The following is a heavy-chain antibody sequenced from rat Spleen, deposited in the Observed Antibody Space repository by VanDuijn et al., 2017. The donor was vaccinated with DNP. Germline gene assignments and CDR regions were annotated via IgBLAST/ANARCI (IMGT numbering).Heavy chain of an antibody. V-gene: IGHV5S23*01. CDR2: ITNSGDST. CDR3: ARDNIGTTPRFAY. J-gene: IGHJ3*01. D-gene: IGHD1-5*01. CDR1: GFTFSNYA. Sequence: EVQLVESGGGLVQPGRSLKLSCAASGFTFSNYAMAWVRQAPTKGLEWVASITNSGDSTYYRDSVKGRFTVSRDNAKSTLYLQMDSLRSEDTATYYCARDNIGTTPRFAYWGQGTLVTVSS.